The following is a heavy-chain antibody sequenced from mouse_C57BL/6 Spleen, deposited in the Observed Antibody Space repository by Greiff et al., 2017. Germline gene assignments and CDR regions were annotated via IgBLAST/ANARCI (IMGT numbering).Heavy chain of an antibody. CDR2: IWSGGST. CDR3: ARVPSFYYGSYRYAMDY. D-gene: IGHD2-1*01. V-gene: IGHV2-2*02. CDR1: GFSLTSYG. J-gene: IGHJ4*01. Sequence: QVQLQQSGPGLVQPSPSLSITCTVSGFSLTSYGVHWVRQSPGKGLEWLGVIWSGGSTDDNAAFISSLSISKDNSKGQVFFKMNSLQASDTAIYYCARVPSFYYGSYRYAMDYWGQGTSVTVSS.